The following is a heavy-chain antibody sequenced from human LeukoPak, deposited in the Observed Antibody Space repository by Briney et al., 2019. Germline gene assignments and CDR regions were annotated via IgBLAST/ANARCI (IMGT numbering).Heavy chain of an antibody. CDR3: ALHGDYGAFDI. J-gene: IGHJ3*02. CDR2: IYYSGST. CDR1: GGSISSYY. Sequence: SETLSLTCTVSGGSISSYYWSWIRQPPGKGLEWMGFIYYSGSTNYNPSLKSRVTISVDTSKNQFSLKLSSVTAADTAVYYCALHGDYGAFDIWGQGTMVTVSS. D-gene: IGHD4-17*01. V-gene: IGHV4-59*01.